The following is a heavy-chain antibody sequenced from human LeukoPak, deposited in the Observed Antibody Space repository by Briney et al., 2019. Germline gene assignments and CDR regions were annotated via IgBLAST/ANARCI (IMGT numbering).Heavy chain of an antibody. J-gene: IGHJ4*02. V-gene: IGHV3-7*01. CDR3: ARGRPHGNDY. D-gene: IGHD4-23*01. Sequence: GGSLRLSCAVSGLTFSSSWMDWVRQAPGKGLEWVASINPDGNKKYSADSVKGRFTISRDNAENSLYLQMNSLRVEDTAVYYCARGRPHGNDYWGQGTLVTVSS. CDR1: GLTFSSSW. CDR2: INPDGNKK.